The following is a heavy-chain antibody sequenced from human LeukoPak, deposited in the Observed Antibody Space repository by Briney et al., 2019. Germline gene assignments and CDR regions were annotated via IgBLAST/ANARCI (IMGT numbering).Heavy chain of an antibody. CDR2: INSDGSTT. CDR3: TRRVSATRWFDP. CDR1: GFTFSSYW. Sequence: GGSLRLSCAASGFTFSSYWMHWVRQAPGKGLVWVSRINSDGSTTNYADSVKGRFTISRDNAENTLYLQMNSLRVEDTAVYYCTRRVSATRWFDPWGQGTLITVSS. D-gene: IGHD2-15*01. V-gene: IGHV3-74*01. J-gene: IGHJ5*02.